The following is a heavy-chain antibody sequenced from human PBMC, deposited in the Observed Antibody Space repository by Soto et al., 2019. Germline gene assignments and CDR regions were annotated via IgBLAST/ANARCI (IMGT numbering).Heavy chain of an antibody. J-gene: IGHJ4*02. V-gene: IGHV3-33*01. Sequence: VPLVESGGGVVQPGNSLRLSCAASGFTFSSYGMHWVRQAPGKGLAWVAVIWYDGSNKYYADSVKGRFTISRDNSKNTLYLQMNSLRAEDTAVYYCARDQQWLVRFYFDFWGQGTLVTVSS. CDR3: ARDQQWLVRFYFDF. CDR2: IWYDGSNK. CDR1: GFTFSSYG. D-gene: IGHD6-19*01.